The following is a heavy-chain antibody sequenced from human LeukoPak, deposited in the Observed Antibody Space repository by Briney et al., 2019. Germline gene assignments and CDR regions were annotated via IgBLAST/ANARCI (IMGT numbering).Heavy chain of an antibody. D-gene: IGHD3-9*01. CDR1: GFTFSSYA. Sequence: QPGGSLRLSCAASGFTFSSYAMHWVRQAPGKGLEWVAVISYDGSNKYYADSVKGRFTISRDNSKNTLYLQMNSLRAEDTAVYYCARDDASNYDILTGYPYWGQGTLVTVSS. CDR2: ISYDGSNK. CDR3: ARDDASNYDILTGYPY. J-gene: IGHJ4*02. V-gene: IGHV3-30*04.